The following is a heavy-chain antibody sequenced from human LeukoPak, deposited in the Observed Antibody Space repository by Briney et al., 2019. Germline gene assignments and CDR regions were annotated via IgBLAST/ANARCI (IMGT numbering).Heavy chain of an antibody. V-gene: IGHV3-74*01. CDR2: ITNDGSST. CDR1: GLTFSSHW. J-gene: IGHJ4*02. D-gene: IGHD6-19*01. Sequence: GGSLRLSCAASGLTFSSHWMHWVRQAPGKGLVWVSRITNDGSSTTYADSVKGRFTISRDNAKNSLYLQMNSLRAEDTAVYYCARVAVAGPLDYWGQGTLVTVSS. CDR3: ARVAVAGPLDY.